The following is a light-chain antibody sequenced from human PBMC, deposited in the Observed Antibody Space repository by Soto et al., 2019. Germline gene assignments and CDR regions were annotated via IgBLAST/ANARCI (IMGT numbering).Light chain of an antibody. CDR2: VAS. J-gene: IGKJ2*01. Sequence: DIQMTQSPSSLTASVGDRVTITCRASQSISNSLSWYQQRPGKAPKFLIYVASTLQRGVPSRFSGSGSGTXXTLPISSLQPEDFATYFCQQTFSPPYTFGQGTTLEIK. V-gene: IGKV1-39*01. CDR1: QSISNS. CDR3: QQTFSPPYT.